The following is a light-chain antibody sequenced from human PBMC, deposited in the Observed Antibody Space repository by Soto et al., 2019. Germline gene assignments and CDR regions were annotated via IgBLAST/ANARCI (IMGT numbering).Light chain of an antibody. CDR1: QSVLSSSNNKNF. V-gene: IGKV4-1*01. CDR2: WAS. J-gene: IGKJ5*01. CDR3: QQYYSSPIT. Sequence: DIVMTQSPDSLAVSLGERATINCKSSQSVLSSSNNKNFLAWYQQKPGQPPKLLIYWASTRVSGVPDRFSGSGSGTDFSLTISSLQAEDVAVYYCQQYYSSPITFGQGTRLEI.